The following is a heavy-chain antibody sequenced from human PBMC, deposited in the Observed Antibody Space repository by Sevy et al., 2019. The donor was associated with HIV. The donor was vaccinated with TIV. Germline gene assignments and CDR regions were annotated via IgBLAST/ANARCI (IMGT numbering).Heavy chain of an antibody. CDR2: ISWNSGSI. Sequence: GGSLRLSCAASGFTFDDYAMHWVRQAPGKGLEWVSGISWNSGSIGYADSVKGRFTISRDNAKNSLYLQMNSLRAEDTALYYCAKDRYYYYYGMDVWGQGTTVTVSS. CDR1: GFTFDDYA. V-gene: IGHV3-9*01. J-gene: IGHJ6*02. CDR3: AKDRYYYYYGMDV.